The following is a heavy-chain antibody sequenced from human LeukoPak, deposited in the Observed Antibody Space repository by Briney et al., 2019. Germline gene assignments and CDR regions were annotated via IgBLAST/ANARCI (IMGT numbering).Heavy chain of an antibody. D-gene: IGHD1-1*01. CDR1: GFTFTTYF. CDR3: ARENWSIDY. Sequence: GGSLRLSCAASGFTFTTYFMTWVRQAPGKGLEWVANINQDGSVKNYVDSVKGRFTFSRDNAKNSVYLQMDSLRADDTAVYYCARENWSIDYWGQGTLVTVSS. J-gene: IGHJ4*02. CDR2: INQDGSVK. V-gene: IGHV3-7*01.